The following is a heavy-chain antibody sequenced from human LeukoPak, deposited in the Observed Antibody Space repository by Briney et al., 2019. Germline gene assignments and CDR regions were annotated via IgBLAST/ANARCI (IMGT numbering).Heavy chain of an antibody. CDR1: GFNFGNHA. J-gene: IGHJ4*02. D-gene: IGHD2-21*02. CDR2: ISGGANIT. V-gene: IGHV3-23*01. CDR3: VREDTPATANY. Sequence: GGSLRLSCAASGFNFGNHAMSWVRQTPGKGLEWVSAISGGANITYYADSVTRRFTISRDNSKDTLFLQMHSLRPGDTAVYYCVREDTPATANYWGQGTLVTISS.